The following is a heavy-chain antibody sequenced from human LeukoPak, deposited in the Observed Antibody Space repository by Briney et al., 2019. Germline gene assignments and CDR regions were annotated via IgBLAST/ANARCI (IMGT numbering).Heavy chain of an antibody. V-gene: IGHV3-49*04. Sequence: GGSLRLSCATSGFTFGDYAMSWVRQAPGKGLEWVGFIRSKAFGGTTEYAASVKGRFTISRDDSKSIAYLQMNSLKSEDTAVYYCTRTPNNWKGVYYFDSLGQGTLVTVSS. CDR1: GFTFGDYA. CDR2: IRSKAFGGTT. J-gene: IGHJ4*02. D-gene: IGHD1-1*01. CDR3: TRTPNNWKGVYYFDS.